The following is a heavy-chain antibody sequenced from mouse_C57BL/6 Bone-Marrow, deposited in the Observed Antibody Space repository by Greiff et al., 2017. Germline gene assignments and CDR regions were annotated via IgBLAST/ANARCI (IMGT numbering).Heavy chain of an antibody. CDR3: TTIYYDGGSYNWFAY. D-gene: IGHD1-1*01. V-gene: IGHV14-1*01. Sequence: EVQLQQSGAELVRPGASVKLSCTASGFNIKDYYMHWVKQRPEQGLEWIGRIDPEDGDTEYAPKFQGKATMSADTSSNTAYLQLSSLTSEDTAVYYCTTIYYDGGSYNWFAYWGQGTLVTVSA. J-gene: IGHJ3*01. CDR2: IDPEDGDT. CDR1: GFNIKDYY.